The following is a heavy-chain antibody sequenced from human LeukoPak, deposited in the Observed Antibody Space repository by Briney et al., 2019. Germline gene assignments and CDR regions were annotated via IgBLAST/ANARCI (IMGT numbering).Heavy chain of an antibody. J-gene: IGHJ5*02. CDR2: IIPIFGTA. D-gene: IGHD3-22*01. CDR1: GGTFSSYA. Sequence: SVKVSCKASGGTFSSYAISWVRQAPGQGLEWMGGIIPIFGTANYAQKFQGRVTITADKSTSTAYMELSSLRSEDTAVYYCARGGAAMIVVVSDNWFDPWGQGTLVTVSS. V-gene: IGHV1-69*06. CDR3: ARGGAAMIVVVSDNWFDP.